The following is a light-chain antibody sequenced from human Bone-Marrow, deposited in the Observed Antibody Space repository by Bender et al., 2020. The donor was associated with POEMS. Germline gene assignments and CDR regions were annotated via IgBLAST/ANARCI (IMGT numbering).Light chain of an antibody. Sequence: QSALTQPASVSGSPGQSITIPCTGTSSDVGSYNLVSWFQQHPNKAPKLMIYEVSKRPSGVSNRFSGSKSGNTASLTISGLQAGDEADYYCSSYDGTTLVLFGGGTKLTVL. CDR1: SSDVGSYNL. CDR3: SSYDGTTLVL. J-gene: IGLJ2*01. CDR2: EVS. V-gene: IGLV2-23*02.